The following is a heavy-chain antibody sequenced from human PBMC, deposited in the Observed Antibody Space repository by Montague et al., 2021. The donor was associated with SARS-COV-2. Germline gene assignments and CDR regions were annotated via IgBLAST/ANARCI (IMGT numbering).Heavy chain of an antibody. V-gene: IGHV4-4*02. Sequence: SETLSLTCVVSGGSISSINWWSWVRQPPGKGLEWIGEINHSGSTNYNPSLKSRVTISVDTSKNQFSLKLSSVTAADTAVYYRARVRAVPAAMRIFSLGRSYYGMDVWGQGTTVTVSS. CDR1: GGSISSINW. CDR3: ARVRAVPAAMRIFSLGRSYYGMDV. J-gene: IGHJ6*02. CDR2: INHSGST. D-gene: IGHD2-2*01.